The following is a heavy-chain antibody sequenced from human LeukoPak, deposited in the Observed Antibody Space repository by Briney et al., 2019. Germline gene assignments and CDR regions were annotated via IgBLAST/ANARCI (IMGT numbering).Heavy chain of an antibody. D-gene: IGHD2-15*01. CDR1: GYSISSGNY. CDR2: IYHSGST. V-gene: IGHV4-38-2*02. CDR3: ARDRSSCSGGSCTEVLDY. J-gene: IGHJ4*02. Sequence: PSETLSLTCTVSGYSISSGNYWDWIRQPPGKGLEWIGSIYHSGSTYYNPSLKSRVTISVDTSKNQFSLKLSSVTAADTAVYYCARDRSSCSGGSCTEVLDYWGQGTLVTVSS.